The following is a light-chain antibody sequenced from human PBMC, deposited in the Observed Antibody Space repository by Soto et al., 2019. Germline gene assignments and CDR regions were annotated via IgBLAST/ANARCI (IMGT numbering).Light chain of an antibody. CDR1: TGAVTSGYY. J-gene: IGLJ2*01. V-gene: IGLV7-43*01. CDR2: STN. CDR3: LLYYGGQLGV. Sequence: QAVVTQEPSLTVSPGGTVTLTCATRTGAVTSGYYPNWFQQKPGQAPRALIYSTNNKYSWTPARFSGSLLGGKAALTLSGVPPEDEADYYCLLYYGGQLGVFGGGTKLTVL.